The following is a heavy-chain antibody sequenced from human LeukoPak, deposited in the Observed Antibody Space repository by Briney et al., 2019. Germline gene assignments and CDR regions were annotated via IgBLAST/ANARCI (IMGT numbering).Heavy chain of an antibody. CDR2: IYYSGST. Sequence: SETLSLTSTVSGGSISSSSNYWGWIRQPPGKGLEWIGSIYYSGSTYYNPSLKSRVTISVDTSKNQLSLRLSSVTAADTAVYYCARHGGYCSSTSCFEYFQHWGQGTLVTVSS. CDR1: GGSISSSSNY. CDR3: ARHGGYCSSTSCFEYFQH. V-gene: IGHV4-39*01. D-gene: IGHD2-2*01. J-gene: IGHJ1*01.